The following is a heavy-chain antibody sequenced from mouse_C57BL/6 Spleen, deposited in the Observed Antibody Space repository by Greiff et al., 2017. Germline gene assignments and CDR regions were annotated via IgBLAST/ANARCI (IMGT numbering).Heavy chain of an antibody. CDR3: TSEEDYDYEAWFAY. Sequence: QVQLQQSGAELVRPGASVTLSCKASGYTFTDYEMHWVKQTPVHGLEWIGAIDPETGGTAYNQKFKGKAILTADKSSSTAYMELRSLTSEDSAVYYCTSEEDYDYEAWFAYWGQGTLVTVSA. V-gene: IGHV1-15*01. CDR2: IDPETGGT. CDR1: GYTFTDYE. J-gene: IGHJ3*01. D-gene: IGHD2-4*01.